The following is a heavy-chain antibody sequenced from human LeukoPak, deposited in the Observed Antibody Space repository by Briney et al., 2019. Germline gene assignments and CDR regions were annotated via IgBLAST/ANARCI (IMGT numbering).Heavy chain of an antibody. J-gene: IGHJ4*02. V-gene: IGHV3-48*03. Sequence: GGSLRLSCAASGFTFSSYEMNWVRQAPGKGLEWVSYISSSGTIYYADSVKGRFTISRDNAKNSLYLQMNSLRVEDTAVYYCATRRFGELTYWGQGTLVTVSS. CDR3: ATRRFGELTY. CDR2: ISSSGTI. D-gene: IGHD3-10*01. CDR1: GFTFSSYE.